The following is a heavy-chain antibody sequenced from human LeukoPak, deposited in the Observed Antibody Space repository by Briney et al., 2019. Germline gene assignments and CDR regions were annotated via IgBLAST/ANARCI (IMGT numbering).Heavy chain of an antibody. J-gene: IGHJ6*02. CDR2: IIPILGIA. Sequence: GASVKVSCKASGGTFSSYTISWVRQAPGQGLEWMGRIIPILGIAKYAQKFQGRVTITADKSTRPAYMELSSLRSEDTAVYYCGRVGVGGSSSWYYYYYGMDVWGQGTTVTVSS. CDR3: GRVGVGGSSSWYYYYYGMDV. CDR1: GGTFSSYT. D-gene: IGHD6-13*01. V-gene: IGHV1-69*02.